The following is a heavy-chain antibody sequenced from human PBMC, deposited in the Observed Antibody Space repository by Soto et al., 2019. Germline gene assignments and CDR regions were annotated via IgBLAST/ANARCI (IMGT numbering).Heavy chain of an antibody. Sequence: NPSETLSLTCTVSGGSISSGGYYWSWIRHHPGKGLEWIGYIYYSGSTYYNPSLKSRVTISVDTSKNQFSLKLSSVTAADTAVYYCARGADHYDSSGYPYFDYWGQGTLVTVSS. CDR2: IYYSGST. CDR3: ARGADHYDSSGYPYFDY. V-gene: IGHV4-31*03. J-gene: IGHJ4*02. D-gene: IGHD3-22*01. CDR1: GGSISSGGYY.